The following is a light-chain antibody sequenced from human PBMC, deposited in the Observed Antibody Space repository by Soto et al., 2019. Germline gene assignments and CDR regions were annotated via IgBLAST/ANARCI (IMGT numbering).Light chain of an antibody. CDR2: AAS. V-gene: IGKV1-39*01. Sequence: DIQMTQSPSSLSASVGDRVTITCRASQSISNWLDWYQQKPGKAPKLLIYAASSLESGVPSRFSGSGSGTDFSLTINSLQPEDFAGHHCQQRYDMPRTLGQGTKVDI. CDR3: QQRYDMPRT. CDR1: QSISNW. J-gene: IGKJ1*01.